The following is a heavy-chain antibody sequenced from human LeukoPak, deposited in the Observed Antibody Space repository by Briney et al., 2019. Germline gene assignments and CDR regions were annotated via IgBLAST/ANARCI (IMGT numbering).Heavy chain of an antibody. CDR1: GGSISSGDYY. J-gene: IGHJ4*02. CDR2: IYYSGST. D-gene: IGHD5-18*01. V-gene: IGHV4-30-4*08. Sequence: PSETLSLTCTVSGGSISSGDYYWSWIRQPPGKGQEWIGYIYYSGSTYYNPSLKSRVIISVDTSKNQFSLKLSSVTAADTAVYYCARGGYSYGSQPDNFDYWGQGTLVTVSS. CDR3: ARGGYSYGSQPDNFDY.